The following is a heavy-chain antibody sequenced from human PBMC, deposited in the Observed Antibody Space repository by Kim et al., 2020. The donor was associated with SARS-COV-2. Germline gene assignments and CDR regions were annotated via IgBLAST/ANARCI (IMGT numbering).Heavy chain of an antibody. CDR2: ISGPGDDT. V-gene: IGHV3-23*01. CDR1: GFSFRNYA. D-gene: IGHD1-26*01. CDR3: AKQRYIVGATGIEY. Sequence: GGSLRLSCVASGFSFRNYAMSWVRQAPGKGLEWVSAISGPGDDTDYADSVKGRFAISRDNSKNTLYLQMNSLRAEDTAMYYCAKQRYIVGATGIEYWGQG. J-gene: IGHJ4*02.